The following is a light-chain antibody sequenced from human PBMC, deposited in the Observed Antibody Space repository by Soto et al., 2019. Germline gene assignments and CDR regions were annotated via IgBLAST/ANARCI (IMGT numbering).Light chain of an antibody. CDR3: QHRGT. CDR1: QSVSTY. CDR2: EAS. V-gene: IGKV3-11*01. Sequence: PGERATLSCKASQSVSTYVGWYQQKPGQAPRLLISEASDRATGIPARFSGSGSGTDFTLTISSLEPEDFAVYHCQHRGTFGQGTRLEIK. J-gene: IGKJ5*01.